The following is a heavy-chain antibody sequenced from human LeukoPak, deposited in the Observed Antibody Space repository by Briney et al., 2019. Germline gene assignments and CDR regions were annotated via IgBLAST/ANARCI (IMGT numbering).Heavy chain of an antibody. V-gene: IGHV3-7*01. CDR2: IKQDGSKK. CDR1: GFPFSSYW. Sequence: GGSLRLSCVASGFPFSSYWMTWVRQAPGKGLEWVANIKQDGSKKSYVDSVKGRFTISRDNAKNSLYLQMNSLRAEDTAIYYCARAGSRLIEYRMDVWGQGTTVTVSS. CDR3: ARAGSRLIEYRMDV. D-gene: IGHD2-2*01. J-gene: IGHJ6*02.